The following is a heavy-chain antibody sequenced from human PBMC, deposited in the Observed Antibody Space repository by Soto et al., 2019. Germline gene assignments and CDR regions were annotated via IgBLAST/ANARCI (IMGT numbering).Heavy chain of an antibody. CDR2: INPSGGST. D-gene: IGHD6-19*01. Sequence: QVQLVQSGAEVKKPGASVKVSCKASGYTFTSYYMHWVRQAPGQGLEWMGIINPSGGSTSYAQKFQGRVTMTRGTSTGTVYMELSSLRAEDTAVYYCARDPSAVAGAGWFDPWGQGTLVTVSS. J-gene: IGHJ5*02. CDR3: ARDPSAVAGAGWFDP. CDR1: GYTFTSYY. V-gene: IGHV1-46*01.